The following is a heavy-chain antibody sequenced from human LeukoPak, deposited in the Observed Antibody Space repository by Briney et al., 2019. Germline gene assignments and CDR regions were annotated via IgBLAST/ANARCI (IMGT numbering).Heavy chain of an antibody. V-gene: IGHV4-59*01. J-gene: IGHJ6*03. Sequence: PSETLSLTCTVSGASISSYYWSWIRQPPGKGLEWIGYIYYTGSTSYNPSLQSRVTISVDTSKNQFSLRLNSVTAADTAVYYCARLHHDYGSGTYGGAYNYYVDVWGKGTTVTVSS. CDR3: ARLHHDYGSGTYGGAYNYYVDV. CDR1: GASISSYY. D-gene: IGHD3-10*01. CDR2: IYYTGST.